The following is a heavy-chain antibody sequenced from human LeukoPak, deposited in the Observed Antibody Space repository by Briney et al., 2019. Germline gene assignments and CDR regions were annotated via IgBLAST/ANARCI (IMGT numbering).Heavy chain of an antibody. V-gene: IGHV4-4*09. J-gene: IGHJ4*02. D-gene: IGHD3-3*01. Sequence: SEALSLTCTVSGGSISSYYWSWIRQPPGKGLEWIGYIYTSGSTNYNPSLKSRVTISVDTSKNQFSLKLSSVTAADTAVYYCARTVGQSGYIDYWGQGILVTVSS. CDR2: IYTSGST. CDR1: GGSISSYY. CDR3: ARTVGQSGYIDY.